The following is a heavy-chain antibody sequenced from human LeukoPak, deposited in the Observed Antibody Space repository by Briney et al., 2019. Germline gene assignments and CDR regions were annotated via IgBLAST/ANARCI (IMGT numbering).Heavy chain of an antibody. CDR2: ISSSGSTI. CDR3: ARDRYENYYDSSGYYDY. J-gene: IGHJ4*02. V-gene: IGHV3-48*03. D-gene: IGHD3-22*01. CDR1: GFTFDDYV. Sequence: GGSLRLSCAASGFTFDDYVMNWVRQAPGKGLEWVSYISSSGSTIYYADSVKGRFTISRDNAKNSLYLQMNSLRAEDTAVYYCARDRYENYYDSSGYYDYWGQGTLVTVSS.